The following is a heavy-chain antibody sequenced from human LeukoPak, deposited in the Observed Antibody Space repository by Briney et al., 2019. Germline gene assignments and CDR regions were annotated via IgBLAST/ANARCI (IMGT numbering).Heavy chain of an antibody. J-gene: IGHJ3*02. CDR2: ISHDGSNK. Sequence: GGSLRLSCAASGFTFSSYAMDWVRQAPGKGLEWVAVISHDGSNKYYADSVKGRFTISRDNSKNTLYLQMNSLRTEDTAVYYCARVMRYYYDSSGPDAFDIWGQGTMVTVSS. D-gene: IGHD3-22*01. CDR3: ARVMRYYYDSSGPDAFDI. V-gene: IGHV3-30-3*01. CDR1: GFTFSSYA.